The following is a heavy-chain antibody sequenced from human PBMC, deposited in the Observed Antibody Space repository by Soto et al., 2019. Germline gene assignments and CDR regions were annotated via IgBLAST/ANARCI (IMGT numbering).Heavy chain of an antibody. J-gene: IGHJ4*02. CDR2: INAGNGNT. CDR3: ARKGRGTYYFDY. CDR1: GYTFTSYA. Sequence: ASVKVSCKASGYTFTSYAMHWLRQAPGQRLEWMGWINAGNGNTKYSQKFQGRVTITRDTSASTAYMELSSLRSEDTAVYYCARKGRGTYYFDYWGQGTLVTVSS. V-gene: IGHV1-3*01. D-gene: IGHD1-1*01.